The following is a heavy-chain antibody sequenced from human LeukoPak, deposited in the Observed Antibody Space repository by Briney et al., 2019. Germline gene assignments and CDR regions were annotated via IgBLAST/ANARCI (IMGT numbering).Heavy chain of an antibody. J-gene: IGHJ6*02. V-gene: IGHV3-23*01. CDR2: ISGSGCST. Sequence: GGSLRLSCAASGFTFSSYAMSWVRQAPGKGLEWVSAISGSGCSTYYADSVKGRFTISRDNSKNTLYLQMNSLRAEDTAVYYCAKGTTMIVVVITSYYYYGMDVWGQGTTVTVSS. CDR1: GFTFSSYA. CDR3: AKGTTMIVVVITSYYYYGMDV. D-gene: IGHD3-22*01.